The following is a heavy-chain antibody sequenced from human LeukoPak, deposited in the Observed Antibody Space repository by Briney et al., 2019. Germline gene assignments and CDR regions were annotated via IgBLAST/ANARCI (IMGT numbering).Heavy chain of an antibody. CDR2: ISWNSGSI. CDR3: AKDLGIAVNYYYYGTDV. J-gene: IGHJ6*02. Sequence: GGSLRLSCAASGFTFDDYAMHWVRQAPGRGREGVSGISWNSGSIGYADSVKGRFTISRDNAKNSLYLQMNSLRAEDTALYYCAKDLGIAVNYYYYGTDVWGQGTTVTVSS. D-gene: IGHD6-19*01. V-gene: IGHV3-9*01. CDR1: GFTFDDYA.